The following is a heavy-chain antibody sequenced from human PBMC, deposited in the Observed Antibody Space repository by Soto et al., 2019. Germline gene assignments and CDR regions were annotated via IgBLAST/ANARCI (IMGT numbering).Heavy chain of an antibody. J-gene: IGHJ5*02. CDR1: GGTISGYY. D-gene: IGHD2-2*01. CDR2: IYSNGNT. CDR3: ARGQRSSDWFDP. Sequence: QVHLQESGPGLVKPSETLSLTCSVSGGTISGYYWTWIRQPAGKGLEWIGRIYSNGNTKYNPSLQSRVTMSLVTSNNQFSLRLTSVPAADTAVYYCARGQRSSDWFDPWGKGTVEDVSS. V-gene: IGHV4-4*07.